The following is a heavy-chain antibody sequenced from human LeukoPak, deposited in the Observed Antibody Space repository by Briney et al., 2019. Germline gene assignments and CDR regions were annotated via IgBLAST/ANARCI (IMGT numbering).Heavy chain of an antibody. CDR3: ARGVGY. J-gene: IGHJ4*02. CDR2: VYASGRT. D-gene: IGHD2-15*01. CDR1: GGSISTGNYH. Sequence: SETLPLTCTVSGGSISTGNYHWTWIRQPAGKGLEWIGRVYASGRTNYNPSLKSRVTISIDTSKDQFSLKLSSVTAADTAMYYCARGVGYWGQGTLVTVSS. V-gene: IGHV4-61*02.